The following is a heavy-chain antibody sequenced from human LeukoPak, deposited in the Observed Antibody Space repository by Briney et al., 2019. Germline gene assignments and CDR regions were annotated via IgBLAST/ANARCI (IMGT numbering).Heavy chain of an antibody. V-gene: IGHV3-43D*03. CDR3: AKGGGAAAGPNDY. CDR1: GFTFDDDA. J-gene: IGHJ4*02. Sequence: GGSLRLSCAASGFTFDDDAMHCVRQAPGKGLEWVCLISWDGGSTYYADSVKGRFTISRDNSKNSLYLQMNSLRAEDTALYYCAKGGGAAAGPNDYWGQGTLVTVSS. D-gene: IGHD6-13*01. CDR2: ISWDGGST.